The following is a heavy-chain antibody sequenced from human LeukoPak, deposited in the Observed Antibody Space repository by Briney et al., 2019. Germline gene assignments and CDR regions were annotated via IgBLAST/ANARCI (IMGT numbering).Heavy chain of an antibody. D-gene: IGHD2-15*01. Sequence: GGSLRLSCAASGFTFDDYGMSWVRQAPGKGLEWVSGINWNGGSTGYADSVKGRFTISRDNAKSSMWLQMSSLRAEDTAVYYCARDQTPFYWGQGSLVTVSS. J-gene: IGHJ4*02. CDR1: GFTFDDYG. CDR3: ARDQTPFY. V-gene: IGHV3-20*04. CDR2: INWNGGST.